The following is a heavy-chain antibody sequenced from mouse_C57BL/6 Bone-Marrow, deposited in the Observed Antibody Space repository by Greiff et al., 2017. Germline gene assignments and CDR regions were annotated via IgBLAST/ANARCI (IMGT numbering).Heavy chain of an antibody. CDR2: ISYDGSN. CDR3: ARGVLRSFAY. J-gene: IGHJ3*01. CDR1: GYSITSGYY. Sequence: EVHLVESGPGLVKPSQSLSLTCSVTGYSITSGYYWNWIRQFPGNKLEWMGYISYDGSNNYNPSLQNRISITRDTSKHQFFLKLNSVTTENTATQCCARGVLRSFAYGGQGTLVTVSA. V-gene: IGHV3-6*01.